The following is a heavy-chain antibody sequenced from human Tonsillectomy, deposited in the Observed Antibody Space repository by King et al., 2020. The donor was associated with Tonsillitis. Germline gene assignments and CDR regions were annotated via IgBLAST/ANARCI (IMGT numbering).Heavy chain of an antibody. CDR2: ISYDGSNK. Sequence: VQLVESGGGVVQPGRSLRLSCAASGFTFSSYAMHWVRQAPGKGLEWVAVISYDGSNKYYADSVKGRFTISRDNSKNTLYLQMNSLRAEDTAVYYCAKVGEQLEQCYPYGMDVWGQGTTVTVSS. J-gene: IGHJ6*02. CDR1: GFTFSSYA. V-gene: IGHV3-30*18. D-gene: IGHD1/OR15-1a*01. CDR3: AKVGEQLEQCYPYGMDV.